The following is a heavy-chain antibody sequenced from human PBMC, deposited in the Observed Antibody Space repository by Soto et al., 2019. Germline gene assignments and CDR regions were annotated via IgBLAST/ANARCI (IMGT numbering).Heavy chain of an antibody. V-gene: IGHV2-26*01. J-gene: IGHJ4*02. CDR3: ARSSGRWLQFDYFDY. Sequence: QVTLKESGPVLVKPTETLTLTCTVSGFSLSNARMGVSWIRQPPGKALEWLAHIFSNDEKSYNTSLKSRLTISKDTSKSQVVLTMTNMDPVDTATYYCARSSGRWLQFDYFDYWGQGTLVTVSS. D-gene: IGHD5-12*01. CDR1: GFSLSNARMG. CDR2: IFSNDEK.